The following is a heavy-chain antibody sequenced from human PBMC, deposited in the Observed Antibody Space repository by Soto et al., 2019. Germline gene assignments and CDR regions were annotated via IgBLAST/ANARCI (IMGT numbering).Heavy chain of an antibody. Sequence: ASVKVSCKASGYIFTTYGIGWVRQAPGQGLEGVGWISTYNGNTNYAQKLQGRVTMTTDTSTSTSYLELRSLRSDDTAVYYCARTARPHNFDFWGQGTLVTVSS. CDR2: ISTYNGNT. J-gene: IGHJ4*02. CDR1: GYIFTTYG. CDR3: ARTARPHNFDF. V-gene: IGHV1-18*04.